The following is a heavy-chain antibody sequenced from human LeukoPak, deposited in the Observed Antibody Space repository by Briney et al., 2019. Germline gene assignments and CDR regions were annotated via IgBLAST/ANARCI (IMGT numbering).Heavy chain of an antibody. CDR2: ISGSGGST. CDR3: AKFLPTHIVVANYYFDY. J-gene: IGHJ4*02. V-gene: IGHV3-23*01. CDR1: GFTFSSYA. Sequence: GGSLRLSCAASGFTFSSYAMSWVRQAPGKGPEWVSAISGSGGSTYYADSVKGRFTIPRDNSKNTLYLQMNSLRAEDTAVYYCAKFLPTHIVVANYYFDYWGQGTLVTVSS. D-gene: IGHD2-21*01.